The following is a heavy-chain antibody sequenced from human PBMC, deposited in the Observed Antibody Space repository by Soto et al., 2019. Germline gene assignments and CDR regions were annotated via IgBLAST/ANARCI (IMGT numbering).Heavy chain of an antibody. D-gene: IGHD3-22*01. J-gene: IGHJ6*02. CDR1: GGSISSGDYY. V-gene: IGHV4-30-4*01. CDR3: ARESYYDSSGPPYGMDV. CDR2: IYYSGST. Sequence: QVQLQESGPGLVKPSQTLSLTCTVSGGSISSGDYYWSWIRQPPGKGLEWFGYIYYSGSTYYNPSLKSRVTISVDTSKNQFSLKLSSVTAADTAVYYCARESYYDSSGPPYGMDVWGQGTTVTVSS.